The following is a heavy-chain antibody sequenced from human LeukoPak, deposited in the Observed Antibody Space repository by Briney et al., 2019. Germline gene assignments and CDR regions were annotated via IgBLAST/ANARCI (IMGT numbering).Heavy chain of an antibody. J-gene: IGHJ4*02. CDR1: GFPFYSYW. D-gene: IGHD6-13*01. Sequence: GGSLRLSCTASGFPFYSYWMTWVRQTPGKGLEWVANIRHDGSTKYYVDSVKGRFTISRDNAMNSLYLQMDSLRVEDTAIYYCARSVPYGTTWYGRSDCWGQGTQVTVSS. V-gene: IGHV3-7*03. CDR3: ARSVPYGTTWYGRSDC. CDR2: IRHDGSTK.